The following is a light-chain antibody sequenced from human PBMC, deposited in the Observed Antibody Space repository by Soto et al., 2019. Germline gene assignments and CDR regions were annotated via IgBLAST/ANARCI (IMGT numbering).Light chain of an antibody. CDR2: WAS. Sequence: DIVMTQSPDSLAVFLGERATINCRYNQSLFYNSYRKNYLVWYRQKPGQPPQLLIYWASARESGVPERFSGSGSGTDFTLTIDNLQAEDVAVYYCQQYLDTPITFGQGTRLEIK. CDR3: QQYLDTPIT. V-gene: IGKV4-1*01. CDR1: QSLFYNSYRKNY. J-gene: IGKJ5*01.